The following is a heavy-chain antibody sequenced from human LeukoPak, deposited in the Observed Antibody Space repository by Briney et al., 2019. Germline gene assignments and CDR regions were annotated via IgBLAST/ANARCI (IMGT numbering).Heavy chain of an antibody. CDR3: ARARGAAADLGVLDY. V-gene: IGHV3-30-3*01. D-gene: IGHD6-13*01. Sequence: PGGSLRLSCAASGSTFSSYAMHWVRQAPGKGLEWVAVISYDGSNKYYADSVKGRFTISRDNSKNTLYLQMNSLRAEDTAVYYCARARGAAADLGVLDYWGQGTLVTVSS. J-gene: IGHJ4*02. CDR2: ISYDGSNK. CDR1: GSTFSSYA.